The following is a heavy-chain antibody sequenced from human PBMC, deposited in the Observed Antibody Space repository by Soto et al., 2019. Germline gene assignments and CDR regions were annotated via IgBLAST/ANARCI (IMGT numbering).Heavy chain of an antibody. CDR3: ARPYCSDGSCYNYFDP. D-gene: IGHD2-15*01. V-gene: IGHV3-7*03. Sequence: PGGSLRLSCAASGFTFSSYWMNWVRQAPGKGLEWVANIKQDGSQKYYVDSVKGRFIIYRDNAKNSLYLQMNSLRAEDTAMYFCARPYCSDGSCYNYFDPWGQGTLVTVSS. CDR2: IKQDGSQK. CDR1: GFTFSSYW. J-gene: IGHJ5*02.